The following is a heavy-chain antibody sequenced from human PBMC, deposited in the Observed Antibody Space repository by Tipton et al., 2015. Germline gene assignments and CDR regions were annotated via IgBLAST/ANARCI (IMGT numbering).Heavy chain of an antibody. Sequence: GSLRLSCAASGFTFSSYWMSWVRQAPGKGLECVGNIKQDGSEKYYVDSVKGRFTISRDNAKNSLYLQMNSLRAEDTAVYYCARQNRDYFDPDGLRGYYFNSWGLGTLVTVSS. J-gene: IGHJ4*02. CDR2: IKQDGSEK. D-gene: IGHD3-22*01. CDR1: GFTFSSYW. CDR3: ARQNRDYFDPDGLRGYYFNS. V-gene: IGHV3-7*02.